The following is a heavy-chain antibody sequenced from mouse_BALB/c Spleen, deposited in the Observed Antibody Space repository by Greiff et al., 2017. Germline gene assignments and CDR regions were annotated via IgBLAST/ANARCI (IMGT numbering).Heavy chain of an antibody. D-gene: IGHD4-1*01. CDR1: GYTFTDYA. CDR2: ISTYYGDA. CDR3: ARKLGRGYAMDY. V-gene: IGHV1S137*01. J-gene: IGHJ4*01. Sequence: VKLQESGAELVRPGVSVKISCKGSGYTFTDYAMHWVKQSHAKSLEWIGVISTYYGDASYNQKFKGKATMTVDKSSSTAYMELARLTSEDSAIYYCARKLGRGYAMDYWGQGTSVTVSS.